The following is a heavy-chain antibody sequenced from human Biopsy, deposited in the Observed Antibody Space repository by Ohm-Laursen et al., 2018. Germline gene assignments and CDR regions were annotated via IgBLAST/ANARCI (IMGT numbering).Heavy chain of an antibody. CDR1: GYTFTAYF. CDR2: INPNNGAT. D-gene: IGHD4-17*01. CDR3: ARDYGDSPDY. Sequence: ASVKVSCKASGYTFTAYFIHWVRQAPGQGLEWLGWINPNNGATYYTQTFQGGATLTRDTSISTAYMDLTRLRSDDTAVYYCARDYGDSPDYWGQGTLVTVSS. J-gene: IGHJ4*02. V-gene: IGHV1-2*02.